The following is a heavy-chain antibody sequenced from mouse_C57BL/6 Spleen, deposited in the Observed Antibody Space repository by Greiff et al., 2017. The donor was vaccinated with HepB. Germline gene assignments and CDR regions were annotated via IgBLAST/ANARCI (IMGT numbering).Heavy chain of an antibody. CDR1: GYTFTDYN. CDR3: ARYGWLLRYFEV. CDR2: INPNNGGT. Sequence: EVQLQESGPELVKPWASVKMSCKASGYTFTDYNMHWVNQSHGKSLEWIGYINPNNGGTSYNQKFKGKATLTVNKSSSTAYMELRSLTAEDSAVYYCARYGWLLRYFEVWGTGTTVTVAS. V-gene: IGHV1-22*01. D-gene: IGHD2-3*01. J-gene: IGHJ1*03.